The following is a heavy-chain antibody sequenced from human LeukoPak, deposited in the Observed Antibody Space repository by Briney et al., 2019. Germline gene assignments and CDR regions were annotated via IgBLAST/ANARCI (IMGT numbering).Heavy chain of an antibody. V-gene: IGHV3-30*18. J-gene: IGHJ3*02. CDR2: IKYDAINK. CDR3: AKSEEDAWSDAFDI. Sequence: PGRSLRLSCAASGFTFNNYDMHWVRQAPGKGLEWVAVIKYDAINKYYADSVKDRFTISRENSKNTLSLQMNRLRTEDTAMYYCAKSEEDAWSDAFDIWGQGTMVTVSS. CDR1: GFTFNNYD. D-gene: IGHD2-15*01.